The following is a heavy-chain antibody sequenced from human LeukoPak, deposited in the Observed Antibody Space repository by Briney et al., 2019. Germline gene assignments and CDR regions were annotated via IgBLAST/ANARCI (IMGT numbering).Heavy chain of an antibody. CDR1: GFTFSSYA. CDR3: AKDRNRLNVYSSSWYFGY. Sequence: TGGSLRHSCAASGFTFSSYAMRWVRLAPGKGLDWDSATSGSGGSTYYADSAKGRFTISRDNSKNTLYLQMNSLRAEDTAVYYCAKDRNRLNVYSSSWYFGYWGQGTLVTVSS. V-gene: IGHV3-23*01. CDR2: TSGSGGST. J-gene: IGHJ4*02. D-gene: IGHD6-13*01.